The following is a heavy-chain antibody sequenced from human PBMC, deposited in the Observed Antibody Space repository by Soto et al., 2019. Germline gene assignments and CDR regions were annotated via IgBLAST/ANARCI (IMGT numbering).Heavy chain of an antibody. V-gene: IGHV4-4*02. J-gene: IGHJ4*02. CDR3: ARYIAASGTYYFDY. Sequence: QVQLQESGPGLVKPSGTLSLTCAVSGGSITSGNWWSWVRQPPGKGLEFIGEIQHSGSANYNPSLKSRVTMSVDKSKNHFSLNLGSLSAADTAVYYCARYIAASGTYYFDYWGLGTVVTVSS. CDR1: GGSITSGNW. D-gene: IGHD6-25*01. CDR2: IQHSGSA.